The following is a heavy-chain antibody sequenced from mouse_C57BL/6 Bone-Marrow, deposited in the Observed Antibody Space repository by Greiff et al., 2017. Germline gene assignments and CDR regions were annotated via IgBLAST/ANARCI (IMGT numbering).Heavy chain of an antibody. CDR1: GYTFTDHT. V-gene: IGHV1-78*01. J-gene: IGHJ2*01. Sequence: QVQLKESDAELVKPGASVKISCKVSGYTFTDHTIHWMKQRPEQCREWIGYIYPRDGSTKYNEKFKGKATLTADKSSSTAYMQLNSLTSEDSAVYFCARGDYYGSSYSYWGQGTTLTVAS. CDR3: ARGDYYGSSYSY. CDR2: IYPRDGST. D-gene: IGHD1-1*01.